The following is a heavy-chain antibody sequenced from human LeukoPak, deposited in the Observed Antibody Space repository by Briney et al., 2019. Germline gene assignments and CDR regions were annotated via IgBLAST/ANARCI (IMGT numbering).Heavy chain of an antibody. CDR3: ARGSMVRGPDRGFYYYYMDV. J-gene: IGHJ6*03. D-gene: IGHD3-10*01. CDR2: INPNSGGT. CDR1: GYTFTGYY. Sequence: ASVKVSCKASGYTFTGYYMHWVRQAPGQGLEWMGWINPNSGGTNYAQKFQGRVAMTRDTSISTAYMELSRLRSDDTATYYCARGSMVRGPDRGFYYYYMDVWGKGTTVTVSS. V-gene: IGHV1-2*02.